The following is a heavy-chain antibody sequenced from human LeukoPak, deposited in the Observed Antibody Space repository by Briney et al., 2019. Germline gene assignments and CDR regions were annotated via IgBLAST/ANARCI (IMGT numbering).Heavy chain of an antibody. CDR1: GYTFTSYG. Sequence: GASVKVSCKASGYTFTSYGISWGRQAPGQGREWMGWISAYNGNTNYAQKLQGRVTMTTDTSTSTAYMELRSLRSDDTAVYYCARDGYNSIRGPYDYWGQGALVTVSS. V-gene: IGHV1-18*01. CDR3: ARDGYNSIRGPYDY. J-gene: IGHJ4*02. CDR2: ISAYNGNT. D-gene: IGHD5-24*01.